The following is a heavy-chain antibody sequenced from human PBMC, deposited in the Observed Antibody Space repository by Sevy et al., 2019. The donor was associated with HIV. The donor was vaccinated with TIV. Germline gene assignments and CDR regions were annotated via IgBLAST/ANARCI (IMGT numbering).Heavy chain of an antibody. CDR3: VKQLLTSFGVVGPHDAFDL. J-gene: IGHJ3*01. D-gene: IGHD3-3*01. V-gene: IGHV3-64D*06. CDR1: GFTFSTYA. Sequence: GGSLRLSCSASGFTFSTYAMHWVRQAPGKGLEYVSAILKDGCTTFYPDSVKGRFTISRDNSKNTLYLQMRRLTPDDKALYYGVKQLLTSFGVVGPHDAFDLWGRGTMVTVSS. CDR2: ILKDGCTT.